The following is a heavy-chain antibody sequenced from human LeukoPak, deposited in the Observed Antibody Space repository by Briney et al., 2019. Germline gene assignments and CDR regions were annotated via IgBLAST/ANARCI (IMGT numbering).Heavy chain of an antibody. CDR1: GGSISSYY. V-gene: IGHV4-59*08. CDR2: IYYSGST. Sequence: SEALSLTCTVSGGSISSYYWSWIWQPPGKGLEWIGYIYYSGSTNYNPSLKSRVTISVDTSKNQFSLKLSSVTAADTAVYYCARQGGGFWYLDLWGRGTLVTVSS. D-gene: IGHD6-25*01. J-gene: IGHJ2*01. CDR3: ARQGGGFWYLDL.